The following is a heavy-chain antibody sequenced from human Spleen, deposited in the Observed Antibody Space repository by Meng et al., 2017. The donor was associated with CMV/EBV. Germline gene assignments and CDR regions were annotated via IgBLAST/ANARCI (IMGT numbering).Heavy chain of an antibody. V-gene: IGHV3-74*01. D-gene: IGHD4-23*01. CDR3: AKGGSSTVATHFDY. CDR1: GFPFSAYW. CDR2: INGDGRTI. J-gene: IGHJ4*02. Sequence: GESLKISCAASGFPFSAYWMHWVRQAPGKGLVWVSRINGDGRTINYADSVKGRFTISRDNAKNTLFLQMNSLRPEDTAVYYCAKGGSSTVATHFDYWGQGTLVTVSS.